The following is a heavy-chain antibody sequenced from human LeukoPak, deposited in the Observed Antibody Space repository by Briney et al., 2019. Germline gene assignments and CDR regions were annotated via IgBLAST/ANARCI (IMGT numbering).Heavy chain of an antibody. CDR3: ARAPRGYSYGYFDY. Sequence: PSGTLSLTCAVSGGSISSSNWWSWIRQPPGKGLEWIGYIYYSGSTYYNPSLKSRVTISVDTSKNQFSLKLSSVTAADTAVYYCARAPRGYSYGYFDYWGQGTLVTVSS. J-gene: IGHJ4*02. CDR1: GGSISSSNW. V-gene: IGHV4-30-4*01. CDR2: IYYSGST. D-gene: IGHD5-18*01.